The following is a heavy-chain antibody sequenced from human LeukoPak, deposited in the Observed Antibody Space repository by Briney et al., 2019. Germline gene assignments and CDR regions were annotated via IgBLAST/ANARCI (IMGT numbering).Heavy chain of an antibody. CDR3: AGGSVNNWFDP. CDR1: GDSISDDC. Sequence: SETLSLTCTVSGDSISDDCWNWIRQPPGKGLEWIGYIFSGGTTAYTPSLKSRATISADTSKNQFSLKVNFVTAADTAVYFCAGGSVNNWFDPWGQGTLVTVST. J-gene: IGHJ5*02. V-gene: IGHV4-59*01. CDR2: IFSGGTT.